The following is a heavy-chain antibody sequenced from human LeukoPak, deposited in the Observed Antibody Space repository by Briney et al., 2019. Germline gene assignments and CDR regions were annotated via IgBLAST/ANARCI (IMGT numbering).Heavy chain of an antibody. CDR3: ARRREESYFDY. Sequence: SETLSLTCAVYGGSFRGYYWGWMRQPPGKGLEWIGSIYYSWSTYYNPSLKSRVTISVDTSKNQFSLKLSSVTAADTAVYYCARRREESYFDYWGQGTLVTVSS. J-gene: IGHJ4*02. V-gene: IGHV4-39*01. CDR2: IYYSWST. CDR1: GGSFRGYY.